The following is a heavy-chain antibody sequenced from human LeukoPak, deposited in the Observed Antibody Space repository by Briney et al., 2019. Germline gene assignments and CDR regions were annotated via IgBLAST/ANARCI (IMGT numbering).Heavy chain of an antibody. D-gene: IGHD6-19*01. V-gene: IGHV3-7*01. CDR1: GFTFSSHW. J-gene: IGHJ4*02. CDR2: IKEDGSEK. CDR3: TRDRASNGWQN. Sequence: PGGSLRLSCVASGFTFSSHWMSWVRQAPGKGLEWVAKIKEDGSEKYYVDSVKGRFTISRDNAKNSLYLQMNRLRAEDTAVYFCTRDRASNGWQNWGQGTLVTVSS.